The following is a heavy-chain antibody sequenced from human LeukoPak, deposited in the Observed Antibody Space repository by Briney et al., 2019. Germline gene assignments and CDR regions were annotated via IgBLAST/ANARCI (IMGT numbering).Heavy chain of an antibody. V-gene: IGHV1-2*02. CDR3: ARPRLAATPDS. CDR2: INPHSGNT. D-gene: IGHD2-15*01. J-gene: IGHJ4*02. Sequence: ASVKVSCKASGYSFIGCFILWMRQAPGQGLEWLGWINPHSGNTNYAPKFQGRVTLTRDTSINTVYLEVTRLRPDDTAVYYCARPRLAATPDSWGQGTLVTVSS. CDR1: GYSFIGCF.